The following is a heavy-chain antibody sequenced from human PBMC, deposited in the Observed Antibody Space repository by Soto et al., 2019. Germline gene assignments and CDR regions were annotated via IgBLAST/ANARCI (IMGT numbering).Heavy chain of an antibody. Sequence: QAHLVQSGPEVKKPGASVKVSCKGSGYIFTSYGIAWVRQAPGQGLEWMGWISAHNGNTAYAQKCQGRVTVARDTSTSPAYLELRSLRSDDTVFYYCARGRYGEYWGQGALVTVSS. J-gene: IGHJ4*02. CDR3: ARGRYGEY. CDR2: ISAHNGNT. V-gene: IGHV1-18*01. CDR1: GYIFTSYG. D-gene: IGHD3-10*01.